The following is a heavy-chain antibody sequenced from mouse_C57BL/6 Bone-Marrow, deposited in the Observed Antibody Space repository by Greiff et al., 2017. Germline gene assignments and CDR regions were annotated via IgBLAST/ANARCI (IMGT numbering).Heavy chain of an antibody. CDR1: GYTFTSYW. CDR2: IDPSDRYT. CDR3: AREGITTVVRGDAMDY. V-gene: IGHV1-50*01. D-gene: IGHD1-1*01. Sequence: QVQLQQPGAELVKPGASVKLSCKASGYTFTSYWMQWVKQRPGQGLEWIGEIDPSDRYTNYNQKFKGKATLTVDTSSSTAYMQLSSLTSEDSAVYDCAREGITTVVRGDAMDYWGQGTSVTVSS. J-gene: IGHJ4*01.